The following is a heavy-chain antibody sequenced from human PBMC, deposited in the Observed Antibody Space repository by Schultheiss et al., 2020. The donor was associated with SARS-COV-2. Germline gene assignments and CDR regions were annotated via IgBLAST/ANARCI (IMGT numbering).Heavy chain of an antibody. CDR3: ARDRGRYYFDY. Sequence: SQTLSLTCTVSGGSISWGAYSLSWIRQPPGKGLEWIGYIYHSGSTYYNPSLKSRVTISVDRSKNQFSLKLSSVTAADTAVYYCARDRGRYYFDYWGQGTLVTVSS. CDR2: IYHSGST. V-gene: IGHV4-30-2*01. J-gene: IGHJ4*02. D-gene: IGHD1-26*01. CDR1: GGSISWGAYS.